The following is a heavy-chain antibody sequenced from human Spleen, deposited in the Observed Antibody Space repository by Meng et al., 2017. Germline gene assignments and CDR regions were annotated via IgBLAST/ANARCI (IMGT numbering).Heavy chain of an antibody. D-gene: IGHD1-26*01. CDR2: ISDSGGAT. CDR1: GFTFSSYA. J-gene: IGHJ4*02. Sequence: EVQLLESGGGLVQPGGSLRLSCAASGFTFSSYAMSWVRQAPGKGLEWVSAISDSGGATFYADSVKGRFTISRDNSKSTLSLEMNSLRAEDTAMYFCAKEQPIGGVGANDFDYWGQGTLVTVSS. CDR3: AKEQPIGGVGANDFDY. V-gene: IGHV3-23*01.